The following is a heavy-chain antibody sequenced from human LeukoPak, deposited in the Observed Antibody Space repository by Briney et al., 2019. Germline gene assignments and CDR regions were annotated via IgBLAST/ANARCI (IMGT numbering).Heavy chain of an antibody. D-gene: IGHD6-13*01. CDR3: ARDHPAAGIIFDY. CDR1: RFTVSSNY. J-gene: IGHJ4*02. CDR2: IYSGGST. Sequence: HPGGSLRLSCAASRFTVSSNYMTWVRQAAGKGLEWVSIIYSGGSTFYADSVKGRFTISRDNAKNSLYLQMNTLRAEDTAVYYCARDHPAAGIIFDYWGQGTLVTVSS. V-gene: IGHV3-66*01.